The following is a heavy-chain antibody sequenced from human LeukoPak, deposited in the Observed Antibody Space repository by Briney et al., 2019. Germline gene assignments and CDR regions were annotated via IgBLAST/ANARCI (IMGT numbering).Heavy chain of an antibody. CDR1: GGSISSYY. D-gene: IGHD2-2*01. CDR2: IYTSGST. J-gene: IGHJ4*02. Sequence: PSETLSLTCTVSGGSISSYYWSWIRQPAGKGLEWIGRIYTSGSTNYNPSLKSRVTISVDTSRNQFSLKLSSVTAADTAIYYCARVDCISTSCPADYWGQGTLVTVSS. CDR3: ARVDCISTSCPADY. V-gene: IGHV4-4*07.